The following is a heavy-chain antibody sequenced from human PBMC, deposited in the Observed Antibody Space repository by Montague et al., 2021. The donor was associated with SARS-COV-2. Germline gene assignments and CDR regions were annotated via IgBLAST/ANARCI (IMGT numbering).Heavy chain of an antibody. CDR3: ARSGVGIFDFSYFDS. Sequence: SETLSLTCSVSGFSISSGYYCGWIRQTPGKGLEWIGSRYQNGATYYSPSLKRPVTILLDTSKNQFSLLLTSVTAADAAVYYCARSGVGIFDFSYFDSWGQGSLVTVSS. CDR2: RYQNGAT. J-gene: IGHJ4*02. V-gene: IGHV4-38-2*02. CDR1: GFSISSGYY. D-gene: IGHD3-3*01.